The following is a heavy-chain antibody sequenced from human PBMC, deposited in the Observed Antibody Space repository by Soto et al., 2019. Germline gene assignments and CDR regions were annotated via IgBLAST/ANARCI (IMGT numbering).Heavy chain of an antibody. V-gene: IGHV4-4*07. CDR1: GGSINTFY. CDR2: IFSSGST. D-gene: IGHD5-12*01. CDR3: AREGSYSAYNFAHGIQLWSFDF. Sequence: SETLSLTCTVSGGSINTFYWSWVRQPARKGLEWIGRIFSSGSTSFNPSLESRVAMSVDTSKNHFSLNLSSVTAADMAVYYCAREGSYSAYNFAHGIQLWSFDFWGQGALVTVSS. J-gene: IGHJ4*02.